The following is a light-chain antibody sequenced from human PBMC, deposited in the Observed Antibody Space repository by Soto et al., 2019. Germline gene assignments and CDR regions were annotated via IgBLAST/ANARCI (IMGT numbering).Light chain of an antibody. V-gene: IGLV2-14*03. CDR3: SSYTTSRSYV. CDR2: DVT. J-gene: IGLJ1*01. Sequence: QSALTQPASVSGSPGQSITISCTGTSSEVGDYIYVSWYQHHPGKAPKLMIYDVTNRPSGVSNRFSGSKSGNTASLTISGLQAEDEADYYCSSYTTSRSYVFGTGTKVTVL. CDR1: SSEVGDYIY.